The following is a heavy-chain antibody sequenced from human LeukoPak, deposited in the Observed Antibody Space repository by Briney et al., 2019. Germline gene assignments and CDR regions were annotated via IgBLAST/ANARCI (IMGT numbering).Heavy chain of an antibody. CDR1: GGTFSSYT. D-gene: IGHD2-2*02. CDR3: ASWGDGYCSSTSCYTLDY. Sequence: GASVKVSCKASGGTFSSYTISWVRRAPGQGLEWMGGIIPFLGIANYAQKFQGRVTITADKSASTAYMELSSLRSEDTAVYYCASWGDGYCSSTSCYTLDYWGQGTLVTVSS. V-gene: IGHV1-69*10. CDR2: IIPFLGIA. J-gene: IGHJ4*02.